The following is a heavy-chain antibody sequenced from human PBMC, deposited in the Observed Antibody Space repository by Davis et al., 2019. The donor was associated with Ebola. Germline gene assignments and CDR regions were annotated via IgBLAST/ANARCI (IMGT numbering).Heavy chain of an antibody. CDR3: AKDTSNIWFDI. Sequence: GESLKISCAASGFVFSSYVMSWVRRAPGKGLEWVSTLGLSADTYYADSVKGRFTISRDNSKNTLYLQMNGLRVEDTATYYCAKDTSNIWFDIWGQGTNVTVSS. J-gene: IGHJ3*02. CDR2: LGLSADT. V-gene: IGHV3-23*01. CDR1: GFVFSSYV. D-gene: IGHD1-26*01.